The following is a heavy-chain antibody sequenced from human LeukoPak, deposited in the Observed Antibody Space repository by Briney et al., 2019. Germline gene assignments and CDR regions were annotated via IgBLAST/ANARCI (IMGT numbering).Heavy chain of an antibody. CDR1: GFNFGSYS. CDR2: VSNSGDYI. V-gene: IGHV3-21*06. D-gene: IGHD2-8*01. Sequence: GGSLRLSCAASGFNFGSYSMTWVRQAPGKGLEWVSSVSNSGDYIHYADSVKGRFTISRDNSKNSLYLQMNSPRAEDTAVYYCARALIGYYFDYWGQGTLVTVSS. CDR3: ARALIGYYFDY. J-gene: IGHJ4*02.